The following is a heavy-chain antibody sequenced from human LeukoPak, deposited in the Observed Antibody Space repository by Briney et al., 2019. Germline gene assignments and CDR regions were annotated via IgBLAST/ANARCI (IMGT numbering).Heavy chain of an antibody. J-gene: IGHJ4*02. V-gene: IGHV3-15*01. CDR2: IKSETDGGTT. CDR1: GFTFSNAW. D-gene: IGHD3-10*01. Sequence: PGGSLRLSCAASGFTFSNAWMSWVRQAPGKGLEWVGRIKSETDGGTTDYAAPVKGRFTISRDDSENTLYLQMNSLKTEDTAVYYCTRYYYGSGSYGELNYWGQGTLVTVSS. CDR3: TRYYYGSGSYGELNY.